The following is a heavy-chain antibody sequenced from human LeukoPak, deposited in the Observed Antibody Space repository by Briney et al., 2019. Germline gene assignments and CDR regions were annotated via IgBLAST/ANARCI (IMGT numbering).Heavy chain of an antibody. V-gene: IGHV1-2*02. CDR2: INPNSGGT. Sequence: ASVKVSCKASGYTFTGYYMHWVRQAPGQGLEWMGWINPNSGGTNYAQKLQGRVTMTTDTSTSTAYMELRSLRSDDTAVYYCARGPHWEYYFDYWGQGTLVTVSS. J-gene: IGHJ4*02. CDR3: ARGPHWEYYFDY. CDR1: GYTFTGYY. D-gene: IGHD1-26*01.